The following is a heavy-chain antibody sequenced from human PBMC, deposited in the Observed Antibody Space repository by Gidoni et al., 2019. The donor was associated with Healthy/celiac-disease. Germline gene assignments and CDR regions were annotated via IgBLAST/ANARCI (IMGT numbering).Heavy chain of an antibody. CDR2: ISGSGGST. J-gene: IGHJ4*02. CDR3: AKGRRITMVRGVDLNLDY. CDR1: GFTFSSYA. V-gene: IGHV3-23*01. Sequence: EVQLLESGGGLVQPGGSLRLSCAASGFTFSSYAMSWVRQAPGKGREWVSAISGSGGSTYSADSVKGRFTISRDNSKNTLYLQMNSLRAEDTAVYYCAKGRRITMVRGVDLNLDYWGQGTLVTVSS. D-gene: IGHD3-10*01.